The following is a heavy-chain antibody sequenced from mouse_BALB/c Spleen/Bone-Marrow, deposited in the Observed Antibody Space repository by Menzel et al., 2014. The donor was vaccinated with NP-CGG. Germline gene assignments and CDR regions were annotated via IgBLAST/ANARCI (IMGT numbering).Heavy chain of an antibody. CDR3: ARGGNWDDFDV. CDR2: ISSGSTSI. J-gene: IGHJ1*01. V-gene: IGHV5-17*02. CDR1: GFTFSSFG. Sequence: EVMLVESGGGLVQPGGSRKLSCAASGFTFSSFGMHWVRQAPERGLERVAYISSGSTSIFYSVTVRGRFTISRDNPKNTLFLQMTSLTSEDTAMYYCARGGNWDDFDVWGAGTTVTVSS. D-gene: IGHD4-1*01.